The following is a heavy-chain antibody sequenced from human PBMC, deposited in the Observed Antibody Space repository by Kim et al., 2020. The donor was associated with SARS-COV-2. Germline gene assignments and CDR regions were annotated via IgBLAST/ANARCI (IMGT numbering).Heavy chain of an antibody. CDR3: ARVASYYYGMDV. V-gene: IGHV3-33*01. J-gene: IGHJ6*02. CDR2: K. Sequence: KYYADYVKGRITISRDKSKNALYLQMNSLRAEDTAVYYCARVASYYYGMDVWGQGTTVTVSS.